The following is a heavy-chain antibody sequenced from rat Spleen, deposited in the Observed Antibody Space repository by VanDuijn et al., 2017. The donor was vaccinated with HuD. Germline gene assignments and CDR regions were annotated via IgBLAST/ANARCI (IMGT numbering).Heavy chain of an antibody. D-gene: IGHD1-10*01. CDR1: GFTFSHYY. Sequence: EVQLVESGGGLVQPGRSMKLSCAASGFTFSHYYMAWVRQAPTKGLEWVASISTGGGNTYYRDSVKGRFTISRDNAKRILYLQIDSLKSEDSATYYCATRGNNPFAYWGQGTLVTVSS. J-gene: IGHJ3*01. CDR2: ISTGGGNT. CDR3: ATRGNNPFAY. V-gene: IGHV5-25*01.